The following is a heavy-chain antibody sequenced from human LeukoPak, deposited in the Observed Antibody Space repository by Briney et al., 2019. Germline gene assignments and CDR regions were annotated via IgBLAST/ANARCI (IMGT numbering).Heavy chain of an antibody. V-gene: IGHV3-21*01. J-gene: IGHJ4*02. CDR3: ATETIGRHYDY. CDR2: IGPTGTDR. Sequence: PGGSLRLSCAASGFTFSSCGFNWVRQAPGKGLESASSIGPTGTDRYYADSVRGRFTISRDNAKNSMYLQMDSLRDEDTAVYYCATETIGRHYDYWGQGTLLTVSS. CDR1: GFTFSSCG. D-gene: IGHD1-14*01.